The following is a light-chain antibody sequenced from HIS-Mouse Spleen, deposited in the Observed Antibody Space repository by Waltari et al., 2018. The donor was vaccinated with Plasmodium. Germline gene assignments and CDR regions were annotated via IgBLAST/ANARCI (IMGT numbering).Light chain of an antibody. Sequence: DIQMTQSPSSLSASVGDRVTITCQARQSISNNLNWYQQKPGKAPKPQIYDESNWETGIPARLSVSGSGTEFTFTISSRQPEDIATDNCQQYDNHPPLFTFGPGTKVDIK. V-gene: IGKV1-33*01. CDR2: DES. CDR3: QQYDNHPPLFT. CDR1: QSISNN. J-gene: IGKJ3*01.